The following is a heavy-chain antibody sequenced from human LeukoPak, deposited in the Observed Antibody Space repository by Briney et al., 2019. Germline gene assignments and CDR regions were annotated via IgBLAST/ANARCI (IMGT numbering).Heavy chain of an antibody. CDR1: GGSISSYY. V-gene: IGHV4-59*01. J-gene: IGHJ6*03. D-gene: IGHD2-2*01. CDR3: ARTSAGSYYYYYMDV. Sequence: SETLSLTCTVSGGSISSYYWSWIRRPPGKGLEWIGYIYYSGSTNYRPSLKSRVTISVDTSKNQFSLKLSSVTAADMAVYYCARTSAGSYYYYYMDVWGKGTTVTISS. CDR2: IYYSGST.